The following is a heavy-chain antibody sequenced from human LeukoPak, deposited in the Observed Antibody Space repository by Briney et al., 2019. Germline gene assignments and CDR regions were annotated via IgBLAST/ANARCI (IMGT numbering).Heavy chain of an antibody. J-gene: IGHJ2*01. CDR2: VYYTGST. D-gene: IGHD7-27*01. CDR1: GGSISNYY. CDR3: ARENWGVLGL. V-gene: IGHV4-59*01. Sequence: SETLSLTCPVSGGSISNYYYWTWIRQPPGKGLERIGYVYYTGSTNYNPSLKSRVTISVDTSKNQFSLKLSSVTAADTAVYYCARENWGVLGLWGRGTLVTVSS.